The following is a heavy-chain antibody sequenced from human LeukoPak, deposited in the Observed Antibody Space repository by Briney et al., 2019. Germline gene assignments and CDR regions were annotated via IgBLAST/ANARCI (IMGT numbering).Heavy chain of an antibody. CDR3: ARSGGPVGSGSEFDY. CDR1: GGSISSYY. Sequence: SETLSLTCTVSGGSISSYYWSWIRQPPGKRLEWIGYIYYSGSTNYNPSLKSRVTISVDTSKNQFSLKLSSVTAADTAVYYCARSGGPVGSGSEFDYWGQGTLVTVSS. D-gene: IGHD3-10*01. CDR2: IYYSGST. V-gene: IGHV4-59*01. J-gene: IGHJ4*02.